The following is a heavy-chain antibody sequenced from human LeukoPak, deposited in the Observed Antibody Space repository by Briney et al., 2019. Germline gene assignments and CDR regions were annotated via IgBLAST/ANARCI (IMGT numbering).Heavy chain of an antibody. V-gene: IGHV4-59*10. J-gene: IGHJ4*02. CDR1: GGSFSGYY. CDR2: IYTSGST. D-gene: IGHD3-9*01. Sequence: PSETLSLTCAVYGGSFSGYYWSWIRQPAGKGLEWIGRIYTSGSTNYNPSLKSRVTISVDTSKNQFSLKLSSVTAADTAVYYCATEGGNYDILTGYGTFDYWGQGTLVTVSS. CDR3: ATEGGNYDILTGYGTFDY.